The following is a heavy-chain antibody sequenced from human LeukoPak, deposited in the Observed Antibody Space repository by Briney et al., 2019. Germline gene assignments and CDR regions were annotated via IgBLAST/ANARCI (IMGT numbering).Heavy chain of an antibody. CDR1: GGSISSYS. Sequence: SETLSLTCTVSGGSISSYSWSWIRQPPGKGLEWIGFIYYSGTTNYNPSLRSRVTISVDTSRNQFSLKLTSVTAADTAVYYCARGLGGSWYYFDYWGLGALSPSPQ. V-gene: IGHV4-59*01. CDR2: IYYSGTT. CDR3: ARGLGGSWYYFDY. J-gene: IGHJ4*02. D-gene: IGHD6-13*01.